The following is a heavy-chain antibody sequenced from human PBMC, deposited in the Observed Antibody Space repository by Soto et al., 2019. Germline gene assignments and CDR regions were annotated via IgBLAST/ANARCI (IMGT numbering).Heavy chain of an antibody. J-gene: IGHJ4*02. CDR2: INHSGST. Sequence: SETLSLTCAVYGGSFSGYYWSWIRQPPGKGLEWIGEINHSGSTNYNPSLKSRVTISVDTSKNQFSLKLSSVTAADTAVYYCARGGLEPAAIVLSYFDYWGQGTLVTVSS. CDR1: GGSFSGYY. D-gene: IGHD2-2*02. CDR3: ARGGLEPAAIVLSYFDY. V-gene: IGHV4-34*01.